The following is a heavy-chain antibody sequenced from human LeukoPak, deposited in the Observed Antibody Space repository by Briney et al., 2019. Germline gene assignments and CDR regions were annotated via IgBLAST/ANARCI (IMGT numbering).Heavy chain of an antibody. CDR1: GGSISSSSYY. CDR2: IYYSGST. D-gene: IGHD2-15*01. J-gene: IGHJ5*02. V-gene: IGHV4-39*01. CDR3: ARHGRDCSGGSCNPNWFDP. Sequence: SETLSLTCTVSGGSISSSSYYWGWIRQPPGKGLEWIGSIYYSGSTYYNPSLKSRVTISVDTSKNQFSLKLSSVTAADTAVYYCARHGRDCSGGSCNPNWFDPWGQGTLVTVSS.